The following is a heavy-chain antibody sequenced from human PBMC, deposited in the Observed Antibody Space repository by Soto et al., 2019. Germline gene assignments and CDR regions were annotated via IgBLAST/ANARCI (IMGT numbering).Heavy chain of an antibody. CDR2: IYHSGST. Sequence: QVQLQESGPGLVRPSGTLSLTCAVSGGSISGSNWWSWVRQPPGKGLEWIGEIYHSGSTNYNPSLKSRVTISVDKSKNQFSLKLSSVTAADTAVYYCARARVPLWFGELWFDYWGQGTLVTVSS. CDR3: ARARVPLWFGELWFDY. V-gene: IGHV4-4*02. D-gene: IGHD3-10*01. J-gene: IGHJ4*02. CDR1: GGSISGSNW.